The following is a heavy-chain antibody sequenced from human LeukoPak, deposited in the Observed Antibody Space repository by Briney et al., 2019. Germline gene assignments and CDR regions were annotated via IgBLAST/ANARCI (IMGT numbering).Heavy chain of an antibody. Sequence: GGSLRLSCAASGFTFSSYWMHWVRQAPGKGLVWVSRIKSDGSTNYADSVKGRFTISRDNAKNTLSLQMNSLRAEDTAVYYCARDPFGGETYWGQGTLVTVSS. CDR3: ARDPFGGETY. J-gene: IGHJ4*02. CDR2: IKSDGST. CDR1: GFTFSSYW. V-gene: IGHV3-74*01. D-gene: IGHD3-3*01.